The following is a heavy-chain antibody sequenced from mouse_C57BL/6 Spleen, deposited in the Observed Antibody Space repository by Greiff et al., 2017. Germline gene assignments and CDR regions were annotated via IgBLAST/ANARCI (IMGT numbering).Heavy chain of an antibody. CDR3: ARRSDYGAMDY. Sequence: VQLQQSGPGLVQPSQSLSITCTVSGFSLTSYGVHWVRQSPGKGLEWLGVIWSGGSTDYNAAFISRLSISKDNSKSQVFFKMNSLQADDTAIDYCARRSDYGAMDYWGQGTSVTVSS. CDR1: GFSLTSYG. V-gene: IGHV2-2*01. D-gene: IGHD2-4*01. J-gene: IGHJ4*01. CDR2: IWSGGST.